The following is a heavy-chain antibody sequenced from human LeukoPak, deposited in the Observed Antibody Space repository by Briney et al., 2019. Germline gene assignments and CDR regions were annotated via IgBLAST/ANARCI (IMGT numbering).Heavy chain of an antibody. Sequence: ASVKVSCKVSGYTLTELSMHWVRQAPGKGLEWTGGFDPEDGETIYAQKFQGRVTMTEDTSTDTAYMELSSLRSEDTAVYYCARLLHCGGDCYSSAFDIWGQGTMVTVSS. V-gene: IGHV1-24*01. D-gene: IGHD2-21*02. CDR2: FDPEDGET. CDR1: GYTLTELS. J-gene: IGHJ3*02. CDR3: ARLLHCGGDCYSSAFDI.